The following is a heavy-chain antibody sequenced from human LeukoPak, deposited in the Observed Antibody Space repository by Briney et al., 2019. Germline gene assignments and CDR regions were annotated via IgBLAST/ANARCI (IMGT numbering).Heavy chain of an antibody. CDR1: GFTFSSYE. D-gene: IGHD1-26*01. CDR2: ISSSGSTI. CDR3: TRDLREHGVFDI. J-gene: IGHJ3*02. Sequence: GGSLRLSCAASGFTFSSYEMNWVRQAPGKGLEWVSCISSSGSTIYYADSVKGRFSISRDNSKNTVYLEMNSLRGEDTAIYYCTRDLREHGVFDIWGQGTMVTVSS. V-gene: IGHV3-48*03.